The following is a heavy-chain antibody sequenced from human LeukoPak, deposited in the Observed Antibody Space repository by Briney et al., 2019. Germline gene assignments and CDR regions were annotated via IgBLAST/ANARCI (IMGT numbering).Heavy chain of an antibody. CDR3: ARGIAVAGTTRFDY. J-gene: IGHJ4*02. Sequence: GGSLRLSCAASGFTFSSYSMNWVRQAPGKGLEWVSSISSSSSYIYYADSVKGRFTISRDNAKNSLYLQMNSLRAEDTAVYYCARGIAVAGTTRFDYWGQGTLVTVSS. CDR1: GFTFSSYS. V-gene: IGHV3-21*01. CDR2: ISSSSSYI. D-gene: IGHD6-19*01.